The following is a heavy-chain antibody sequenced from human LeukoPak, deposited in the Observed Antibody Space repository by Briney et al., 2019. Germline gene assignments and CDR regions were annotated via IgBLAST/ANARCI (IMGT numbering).Heavy chain of an antibody. CDR3: ARPRGSTYCSGGSCYAYYYYMDV. V-gene: IGHV4-39*07. D-gene: IGHD2-15*01. CDR1: GGSIGSSSYY. Sequence: ETLSLTCTVSGGSIGSSSYYWGWIRPPPGKGLEWIGSIYYSGSTYYNPSLKSRVTISVDTSKNQFSLKLSSVTAADTAVYYCARPRGSTYCSGGSCYAYYYYMDVWGKGTTVTISS. CDR2: IYYSGST. J-gene: IGHJ6*03.